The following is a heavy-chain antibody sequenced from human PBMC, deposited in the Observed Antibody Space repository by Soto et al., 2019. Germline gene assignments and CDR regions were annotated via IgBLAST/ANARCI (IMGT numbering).Heavy chain of an antibody. CDR3: ARAGDTMVRGVIIGTFMDV. D-gene: IGHD3-10*01. CDR2: IWYDGSNK. V-gene: IGHV3-33*01. J-gene: IGHJ6*04. Sequence: GGSLRLSCAASGFTFSSYGMHWVRQAPGKGLEWVAVIWYDGSNKYYADSVKGRFTISRDNSKNTLYLQMNSLRAEDTAVYYCARAGDTMVRGVIIGTFMDVWGKGTTVTVSS. CDR1: GFTFSSYG.